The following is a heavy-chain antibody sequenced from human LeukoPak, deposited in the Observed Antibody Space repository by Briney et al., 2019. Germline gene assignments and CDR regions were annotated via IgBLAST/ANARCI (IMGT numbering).Heavy chain of an antibody. J-gene: IGHJ5*02. CDR1: GGSISSSSYY. Sequence: PSETLSLTCTVSGGSISSSSYYWGWIRQPPGKGLEWIGSIYYSGITYYNPSLKSRVTISVDTSKNQFSLKLSSVTAADTAVYYCARALGLVPAAIGATGPWGQGTLVTVSS. D-gene: IGHD2-2*02. CDR2: IYYSGIT. CDR3: ARALGLVPAAIGATGP. V-gene: IGHV4-39*01.